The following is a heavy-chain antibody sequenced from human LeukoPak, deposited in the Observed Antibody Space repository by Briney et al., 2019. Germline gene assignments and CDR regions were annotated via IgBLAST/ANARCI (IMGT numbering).Heavy chain of an antibody. CDR2: IYHSGST. CDR3: ARGLDYGDQAFDY. V-gene: IGHV4-39*07. CDR1: GGSINSYSYS. Sequence: SETLSLTCTLSGGSINSYSYSWGWIRQPPGKGLEWIGEIYHSGSTNYNPSLKSRVTISVDKSKNQFSLKLSSVTAADTAVYYCARGLDYGDQAFDYWGQGTLVTVSS. J-gene: IGHJ4*02. D-gene: IGHD4-17*01.